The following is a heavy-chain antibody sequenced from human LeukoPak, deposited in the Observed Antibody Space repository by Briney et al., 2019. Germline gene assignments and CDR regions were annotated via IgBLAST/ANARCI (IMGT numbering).Heavy chain of an antibody. D-gene: IGHD2-15*01. J-gene: IGHJ6*04. CDR3: ARDHKPRNYCSGGTCHSYYNAMDV. Sequence: PGGSLRLSCAASGFTFSSYEMNWVRQAPGKGLEWVSYISSSGSTIYYADSVKGRFTISRDNAKNSLYLQMNSLRAEDTAVYYCARDHKPRNYCSGGTCHSYYNAMDVWGKGTTVTVSS. V-gene: IGHV3-48*03. CDR1: GFTFSSYE. CDR2: ISSSGSTI.